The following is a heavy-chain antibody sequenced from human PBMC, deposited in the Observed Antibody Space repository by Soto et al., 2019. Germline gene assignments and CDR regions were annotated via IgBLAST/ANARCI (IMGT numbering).Heavy chain of an antibody. J-gene: IGHJ4*02. CDR3: AHRPSYCSGGSCYSGFDY. Sequence: QITLKESGPTLVKPTQTLTLTCTFSGFSLSTSGVGVGWIRQPPGQALEWLALIYWDDDKRYSPSLKSRLTTSKXXSKNQVVLTMTNMDPVDTATYYCAHRPSYCSGGSCYSGFDYWGQGTLVTVSS. V-gene: IGHV2-5*02. D-gene: IGHD2-15*01. CDR1: GFSLSTSGVG. CDR2: IYWDDDK.